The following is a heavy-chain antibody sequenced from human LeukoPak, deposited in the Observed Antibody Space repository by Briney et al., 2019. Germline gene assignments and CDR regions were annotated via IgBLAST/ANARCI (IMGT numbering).Heavy chain of an antibody. Sequence: SETLSLTCGVSGGSISNTNWWTWVRQPPGKGLEWIGEVNLQGNTNYNPSLKSRVAISVDKSENHIPLKLTSVTAADTAVHYCAREGGPYRPLDYSGQGTLVTVAS. CDR1: GGSISNTNW. V-gene: IGHV4-4*02. CDR2: VNLQGNT. J-gene: IGHJ4*02. CDR3: AREGGPYRPLDY.